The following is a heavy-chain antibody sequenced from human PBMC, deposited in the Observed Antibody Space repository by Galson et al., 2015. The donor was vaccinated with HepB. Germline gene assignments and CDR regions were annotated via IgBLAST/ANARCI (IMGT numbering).Heavy chain of an antibody. CDR3: ASPGPSQNNWNSPLGV. D-gene: IGHD1-7*01. Sequence: SLRLSCAASGFTVSNNYMSWVRQAPGKGLEWVPIIYSGGSTYYADSLKGRFTISSDNSKNTVYLQMNSLRAEDTAVYYCASPGPSQNNWNSPLGVWGKGTTVTVSS. J-gene: IGHJ6*04. V-gene: IGHV3-53*01. CDR2: IYSGGST. CDR1: GFTVSNNY.